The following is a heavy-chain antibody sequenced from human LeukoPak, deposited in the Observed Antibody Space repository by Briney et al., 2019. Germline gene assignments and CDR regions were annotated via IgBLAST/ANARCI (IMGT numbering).Heavy chain of an antibody. CDR3: AREPTGYFDY. Sequence: SGTLSLTCTVSGGSISSYYWSWIRQPPGEGLEWIGYIYYSGSTNYNPSLKSRVTISVDTSKNQFSLKLSSVTAADTAVYYCAREPTGYFDYWGQGTLVTVSS. CDR2: IYYSGST. J-gene: IGHJ4*02. CDR1: GGSISSYY. D-gene: IGHD1-1*01. V-gene: IGHV4-59*08.